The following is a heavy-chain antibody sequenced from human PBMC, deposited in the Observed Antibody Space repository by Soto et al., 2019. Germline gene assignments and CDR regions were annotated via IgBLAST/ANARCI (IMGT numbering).Heavy chain of an antibody. CDR3: AKDSGRGSADYYFDY. D-gene: IGHD3-10*01. Sequence: PGGSVRLSCAASEFTFSNFAMHCVSQAPGKGLEWVAVISYNGDHKKFVDSVKGRFTISIDNPKNTLFLQMNSLRAEDTAVYFCAKDSGRGSADYYFDYWGRGTLVTVSS. CDR1: EFTFSNFA. J-gene: IGHJ4*02. CDR2: ISYNGDHK. V-gene: IGHV3-30*18.